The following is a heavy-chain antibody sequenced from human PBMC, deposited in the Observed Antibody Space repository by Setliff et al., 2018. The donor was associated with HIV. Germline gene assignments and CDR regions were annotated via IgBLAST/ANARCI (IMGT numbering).Heavy chain of an antibody. D-gene: IGHD5-12*01. J-gene: IGHJ4*02. CDR3: ARLGDSGYDFRGYFDY. CDR1: GGSISSGGYY. Sequence: SETLSLTCTVSGGSISSGGYYWSWIRQHPGKGLEWIGEINHSGSTNYNPSLKSRVTISVDTSRNQFSLKLTSVTAADTALYFCARLGDSGYDFRGYFDYWGQGKLVTVSS. CDR2: INHSGST. V-gene: IGHV4-39*01.